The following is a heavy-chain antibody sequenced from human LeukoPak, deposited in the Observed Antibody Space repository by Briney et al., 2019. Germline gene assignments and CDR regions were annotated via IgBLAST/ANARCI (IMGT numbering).Heavy chain of an antibody. CDR3: GRSGAAEGPTHNWFDP. J-gene: IGHJ5*02. V-gene: IGHV4-39*01. Sequence: PGGSLRLTCTVSGGSISSSNDYWGWLRQPPGKGLEWIGSIYYSGTTYYSPSLKSRVTISVDPSKNQFSVKLTSVTAADTAVYYCGRSGAAEGPTHNWFDPWGQGTLVTVSS. CDR1: GGSISSSNDY. D-gene: IGHD6-13*01. CDR2: IYYSGTT.